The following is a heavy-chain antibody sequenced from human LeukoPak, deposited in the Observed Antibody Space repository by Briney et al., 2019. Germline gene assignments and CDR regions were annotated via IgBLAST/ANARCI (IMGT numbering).Heavy chain of an antibody. D-gene: IGHD6-25*01. CDR3: AREGIGYHQSTYCVY. Sequence: PGRSLSLSCAASGFTFSRYVMHSVRQAPGPGVEWVAVMGEDGTNRYYADSVRGRFTISRDNSKNTLYLQMNSLRAEDTAVYYCAREGIGYHQSTYCVYWGQGTLVTVSS. V-gene: IGHV3-33*08. J-gene: IGHJ4*02. CDR2: MGEDGTNR. CDR1: GFTFSRYV.